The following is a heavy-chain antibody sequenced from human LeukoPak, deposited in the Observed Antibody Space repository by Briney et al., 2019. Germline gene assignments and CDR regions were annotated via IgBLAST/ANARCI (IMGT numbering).Heavy chain of an antibody. CDR2: ISSSGSTI. V-gene: IGHV3-48*03. J-gene: IGHJ6*04. D-gene: IGHD3-10*02. CDR3: AELGITMIGGV. Sequence: GGSLRLSCASSGFTFSSYEMIWVREAPGKELEWVSYISSSGSTIYYADSVKGRFTISRDNAKNSLYLQMNSLRTEDTAVYYCAELGITMIGGVWGKGTTVTISS. CDR1: GFTFSSYE.